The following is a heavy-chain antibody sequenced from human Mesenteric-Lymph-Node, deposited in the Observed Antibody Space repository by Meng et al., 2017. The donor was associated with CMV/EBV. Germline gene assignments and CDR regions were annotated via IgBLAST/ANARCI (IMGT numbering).Heavy chain of an antibody. V-gene: IGHV1-2*02. J-gene: IGHJ4*02. Sequence: ASVKVSCKASGHTFTGYYMHWVRQAPGQGLEWMGWIDPNSGGTNYAQTFQGRVTMTRDTSITTLFMELRGLRADDTAVYYCAREGTYSSSSGLGLWGPGTLVTVSS. D-gene: IGHD6-6*01. CDR3: AREGTYSSSSGLGL. CDR2: IDPNSGGT. CDR1: GHTFTGYY.